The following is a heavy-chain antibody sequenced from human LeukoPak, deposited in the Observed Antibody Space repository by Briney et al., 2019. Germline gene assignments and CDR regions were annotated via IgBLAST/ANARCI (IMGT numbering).Heavy chain of an antibody. CDR3: ARASGDTYYDILTGYYPHFDY. Sequence: GGSLRLSCAASGFTFSSYGMHWVRQAPGKGLEWVSSISSSSSYIYYADSVKGRFTISRDNAKNSLYLQMNSLRAEDTAVYYCARASGDTYYDILTGYYPHFDYWGQGTLVTVSS. V-gene: IGHV3-21*01. J-gene: IGHJ4*02. CDR1: GFTFSSYG. D-gene: IGHD3-9*01. CDR2: ISSSSSYI.